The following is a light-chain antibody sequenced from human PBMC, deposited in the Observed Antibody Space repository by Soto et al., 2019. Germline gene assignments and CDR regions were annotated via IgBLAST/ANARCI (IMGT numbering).Light chain of an antibody. CDR2: ATS. CDR1: QGISNF. J-gene: IGKJ5*01. CDR3: PKYSSVIT. V-gene: IGKV1-27*01. Sequence: DIQMTQSPSSLSASVGDRVTITCRASQGISNFLAWYQQKPGKVPKLLISATSTLQSGVPSRFSGSGSGTDFPLTITSLQPEDGATYYCPKYSSVITFGQGTRLEIK.